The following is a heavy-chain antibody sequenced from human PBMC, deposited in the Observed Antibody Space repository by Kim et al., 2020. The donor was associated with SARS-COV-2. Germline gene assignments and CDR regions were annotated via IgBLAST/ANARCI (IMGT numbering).Heavy chain of an antibody. D-gene: IGHD2-2*01. CDR1: GGSISSSSYY. CDR3: ARDKITFVVVPAAMDYGMYV. CDR2: IYYSGST. Sequence: SETLSLTCTVSGGSISSSSYYWGWIRQPPGKGLEWIGSIYYSGSTYYNPSLKSRVTISVDTSKNQFSLKLSSVTAADTAVYYCARDKITFVVVPAAMDYGMYVGGQRTTVIVSS. J-gene: IGHJ6*02. V-gene: IGHV4-39*07.